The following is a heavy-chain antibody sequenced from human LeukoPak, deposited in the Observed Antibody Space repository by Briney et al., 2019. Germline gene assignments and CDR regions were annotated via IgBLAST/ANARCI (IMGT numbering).Heavy chain of an antibody. CDR1: GFTFSSYS. J-gene: IGHJ6*02. CDR3: ARDRLVVSFAPNGMDV. V-gene: IGHV3-21*01. CDR2: ISSSSSYI. D-gene: IGHD3-16*01. Sequence: GGSLRLSCAASGFTFSSYSMKWVRQAPGKGLEWVSSISSSSSYIYYADSVKGRFTISRDNAKNSLYLQMNSLRAEDTAVYYCARDRLVVSFAPNGMDVWGQGTTVTVSS.